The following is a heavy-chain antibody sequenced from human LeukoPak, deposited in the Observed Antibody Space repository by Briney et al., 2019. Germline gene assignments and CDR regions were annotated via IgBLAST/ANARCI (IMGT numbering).Heavy chain of an antibody. V-gene: IGHV1-18*04. CDR1: GYTFTSYY. CDR3: ARDDNYYDSSGYYWESY. Sequence: ASVKVSCKASGYTFTSYYMHWVRQAPGQGLEWMGWISAYNGNTNYAQKLQGRVTMTTDTSTSTAYMELRSLGSEDTAVYYCARDDNYYDSSGYYWESYWGQGTLVTVSS. CDR2: ISAYNGNT. D-gene: IGHD3-22*01. J-gene: IGHJ4*02.